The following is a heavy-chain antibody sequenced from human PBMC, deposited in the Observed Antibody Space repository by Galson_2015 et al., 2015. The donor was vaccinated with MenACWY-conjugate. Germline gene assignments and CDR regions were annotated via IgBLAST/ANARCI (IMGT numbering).Heavy chain of an antibody. CDR2: ISSSGYI. V-gene: IGHV3-21*01. D-gene: IGHD1-26*01. J-gene: IGHJ4*02. CDR3: ARDPGAYSGSYSSFDS. CDR1: GFTFSSCS. Sequence: SLRLSCAASGFTFSSCSMNWVRQAPGKGLEWVSSISSSGYIYYADSVKGRFTISRDNAKNSLYLQMNSLRAEDTAVYYCARDPGAYSGSYSSFDSWGQGTLVTVSS.